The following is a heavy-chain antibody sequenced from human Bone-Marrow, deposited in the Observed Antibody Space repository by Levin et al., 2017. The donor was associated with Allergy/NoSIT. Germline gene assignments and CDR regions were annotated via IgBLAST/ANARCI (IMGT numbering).Heavy chain of an antibody. J-gene: IGHJ4*02. CDR3: ARASSGCPLGY. V-gene: IGHV3-53*01. Sequence: GGSLRLSCAASGFTVSSNYMSWVRQAPGKGLEWVSVIYSGGSTYYADSVKGRFTISRDNSKNTLYLQMNSLRAEDTAVYYCARASSGCPLGYWGQGTLVTVSS. CDR2: IYSGGST. D-gene: IGHD6-19*01. CDR1: GFTVSSNY.